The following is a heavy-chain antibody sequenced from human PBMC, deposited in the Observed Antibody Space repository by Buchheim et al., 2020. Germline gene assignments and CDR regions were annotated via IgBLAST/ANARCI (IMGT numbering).Heavy chain of an antibody. J-gene: IGHJ6*02. CDR1: GYTFTAYY. CDR2: INVNSGGT. V-gene: IGHV1-2*04. D-gene: IGHD3-10*01. Sequence: QVRLVQSGAEVKKPGASVKVFCKTSGYTFTAYYMHWVRQAPGQGLEWMGWINVNSGGTNYAQNFQGWVTMTRDTSISTAYMELSRLRSDDTAVYYCARDRGGPTPNHYYGLDVWGQGTT. CDR3: ARDRGGPTPNHYYGLDV.